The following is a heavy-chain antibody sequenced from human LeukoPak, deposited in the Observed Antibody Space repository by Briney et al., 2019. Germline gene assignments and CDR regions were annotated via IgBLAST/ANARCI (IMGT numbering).Heavy chain of an antibody. CDR2: INPNSGGT. Sequence: GASVKVSCKASGYTFTGYYMHWVRQAPGQGLEWMGWINPNSGGTNYAQKFQGRVTMTTDTSISTAYMELSRLRSDDTAVYYCARGGDTYYYDSSGYPIDYWGQGTLVTVSS. D-gene: IGHD3-22*01. J-gene: IGHJ4*02. CDR1: GYTFTGYY. CDR3: ARGGDTYYYDSSGYPIDY. V-gene: IGHV1-2*02.